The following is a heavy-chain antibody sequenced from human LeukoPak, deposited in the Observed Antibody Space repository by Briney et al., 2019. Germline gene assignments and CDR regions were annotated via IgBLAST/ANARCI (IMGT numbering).Heavy chain of an antibody. V-gene: IGHV1-24*01. Sequence: GASVKVSCKVSGYTLTELSMHWVRQAPGKGLEWMGGFDPEDGETIYAQKFQGRVTMTRDTSISTAYMKLNRLRSDDTAVYYCARVGVYSSGWLPFDYWGQGTLVSVSS. D-gene: IGHD6-19*01. CDR1: GYTLTELS. CDR3: ARVGVYSSGWLPFDY. CDR2: FDPEDGET. J-gene: IGHJ4*02.